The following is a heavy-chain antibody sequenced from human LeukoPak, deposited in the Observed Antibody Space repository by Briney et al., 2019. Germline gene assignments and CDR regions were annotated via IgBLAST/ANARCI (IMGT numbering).Heavy chain of an antibody. CDR3: ATDLGYYYGMDV. J-gene: IGHJ6*02. V-gene: IGHV3-33*01. CDR2: IRYDGSNK. D-gene: IGHD3-16*01. Sequence: GGSLRLSCAASGFTFSSYGMHWVRQAPGKGLEWVAVIRYDGSNKYYADSVKGRFTISRDNSKNTLYLQMNSLRAEDTAVYYCATDLGYYYGMDVWGQGTTVTVSS. CDR1: GFTFSSYG.